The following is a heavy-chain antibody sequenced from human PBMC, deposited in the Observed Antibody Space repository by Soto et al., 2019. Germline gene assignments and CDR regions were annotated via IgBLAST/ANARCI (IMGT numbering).Heavy chain of an antibody. CDR1: GGSISSGGYY. CDR2: IYYSGST. V-gene: IGHV4-31*03. CDR3: ARDSGGSGYYTGRLVKYGMDV. J-gene: IGHJ6*02. Sequence: PSETLSLTCTVSGGSISSGGYYWSWIRQHPGKGLEWIGYIYYSGSTYYNPSLKSRVTISVDTSKNQFSLKLSSVTAADTAVYYCARDSGGSGYYTGRLVKYGMDVWGQGTTVTVSS. D-gene: IGHD3-3*01.